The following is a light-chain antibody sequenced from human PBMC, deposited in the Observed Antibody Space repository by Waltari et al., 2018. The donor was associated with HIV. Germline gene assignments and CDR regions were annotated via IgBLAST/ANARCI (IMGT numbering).Light chain of an antibody. Sequence: QSALTQPRSVSGSPGQSVTISCTGTSSDIGYFDYVSWYQQYPGKAPQVIIYEVNQRAAGVPYRVTGSKAGITASLTIAGLQGEEEADYYCCSYAGAYTYVFGTGTKVNVL. J-gene: IGLJ1*01. CDR1: SSDIGYFDY. V-gene: IGLV2-11*01. CDR2: EVN. CDR3: CSYAGAYTYV.